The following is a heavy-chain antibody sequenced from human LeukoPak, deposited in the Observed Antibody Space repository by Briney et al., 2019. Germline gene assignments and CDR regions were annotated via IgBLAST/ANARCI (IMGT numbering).Heavy chain of an antibody. D-gene: IGHD1-7*01. CDR3: ARGHGGELRLPGY. Sequence: GGSLRLSCAASGFTFSSYAMHWVRQAPGKGLEWVAVISFDGSENYSADSVKGRFTISRDNSKNRLYLQMNSLRAEDTAVYYCARGHGGELRLPGYWGQGTLVTVSS. CDR1: GFTFSSYA. J-gene: IGHJ4*02. V-gene: IGHV3-30-3*01. CDR2: ISFDGSEN.